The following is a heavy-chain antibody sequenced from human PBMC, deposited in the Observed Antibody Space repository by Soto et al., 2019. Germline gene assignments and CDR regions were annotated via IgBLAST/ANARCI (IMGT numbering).Heavy chain of an antibody. CDR3: PKDLSCKRCYYDGLGV. Sequence: GGSLRLSCEVSGFTFSTHGMHWVRQAPGKGLEWVAGTSYDGTNKYYARSVQGRFTISRENSMKTLYLQMNSLRTEDTAVYYCPKDLSCKRCYYDGLGVWGQGTTLTVSS. J-gene: IGHJ6*02. D-gene: IGHD2-8*01. CDR1: GFTFSTHG. CDR2: TSYDGTNK. V-gene: IGHV3-30*18.